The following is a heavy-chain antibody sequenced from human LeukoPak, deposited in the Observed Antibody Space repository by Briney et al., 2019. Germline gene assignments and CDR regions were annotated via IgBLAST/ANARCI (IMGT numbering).Heavy chain of an antibody. CDR3: ARVRYCSGGSCYPQDY. CDR1: GYTFTGYY. CDR2: INPNSGGT. D-gene: IGHD2-15*01. J-gene: IGHJ4*02. Sequence: ASVKVSCKASGYTFTGYYMHWVRQAPGQGLEWMGWINPNSGGTNYAQKFQGRVTMTRDTSISTAYMELSRLRSDDTAVYYCARVRYCSGGSCYPQDYWGQGTLVTVSS. V-gene: IGHV1-2*02.